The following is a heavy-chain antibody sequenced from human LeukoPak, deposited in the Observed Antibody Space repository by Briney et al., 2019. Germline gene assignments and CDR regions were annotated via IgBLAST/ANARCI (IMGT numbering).Heavy chain of an antibody. V-gene: IGHV3-30*04. CDR3: ARDLLSQGSSWSLRDY. CDR2: ISYDGSNK. D-gene: IGHD6-13*01. CDR1: GFTFSSYA. Sequence: GRSLRLSCAASGFTFSSYAMHWVRQAPGKGLEWVAVISYDGSNKYYADSVKGRFIISRDNSKNTLYLQMNSLRAEDTAVYYCARDLLSQGSSWSLRDYWGQGTLVTVSS. J-gene: IGHJ4*02.